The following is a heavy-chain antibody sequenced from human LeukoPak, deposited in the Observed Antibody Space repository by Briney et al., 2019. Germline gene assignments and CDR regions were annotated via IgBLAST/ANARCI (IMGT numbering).Heavy chain of an antibody. CDR3: TTEGDGYNGYYFDY. CDR1: GFTFSNAW. Sequence: GGSLRLSCAASGFTFSNAWMSWVRQAPGKGLEWVGRIKSKTDGCTTDYAAPVKVRFTISRDDSKNTLYLQMNSLKTEDTAVYYCTTEGDGYNGYYFDYWGQGTLVTVSS. J-gene: IGHJ4*02. CDR2: IKSKTDGCTT. D-gene: IGHD5-24*01. V-gene: IGHV3-15*01.